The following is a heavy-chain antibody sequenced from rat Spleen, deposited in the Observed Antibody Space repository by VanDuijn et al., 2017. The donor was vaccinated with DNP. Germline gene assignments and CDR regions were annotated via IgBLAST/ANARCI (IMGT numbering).Heavy chain of an antibody. CDR1: EFTFSNYN. CDR2: ITNSGGST. D-gene: IGHD1-2*01. Sequence: EVQLVESGGGLVQPGGSLKLSCAASEFTFSNYNMAWVRQAPGKGLEWVASITNSGGSTYYPDSVKGRFTISRDNAENTVYLQMSSLRSEDTATYYCASWAPIAPLSTSNYWGQGVMVTVSS. V-gene: IGHV5S23*01. J-gene: IGHJ2*01. CDR3: ASWAPIAPLSTSNY.